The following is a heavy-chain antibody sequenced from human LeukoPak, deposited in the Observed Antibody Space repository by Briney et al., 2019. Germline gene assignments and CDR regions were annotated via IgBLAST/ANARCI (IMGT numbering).Heavy chain of an antibody. Sequence: SETLSLTCTVSGGSISSYYWSWIRQPAGKGLEWIGRIYISGSGSTNYNPSLKSRVTMSVDTSKNQFSLKLSSVTAADTAVYYCARIGHYYYYYMDVWGKGTTVTVSS. J-gene: IGHJ6*03. CDR3: ARIGHYYYYYMDV. V-gene: IGHV4-4*07. CDR1: GGSISSYY. CDR2: IYISGSGST.